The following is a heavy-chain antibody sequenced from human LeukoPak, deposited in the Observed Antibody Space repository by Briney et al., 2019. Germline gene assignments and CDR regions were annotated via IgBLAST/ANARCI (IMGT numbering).Heavy chain of an antibody. CDR2: ISTKVNSYAT. J-gene: IGHJ4*02. V-gene: IGHV3-73*01. Sequence: GGSLKVSCAASGFTFSGSTMYWVRQASGEGLEWVGRISTKVNSYATENAASVNGRFTLSRDDLKNTAYLQMNNLKTEDTAVYHCIRLGGYEAYWGQGTLVTVSS. D-gene: IGHD5-12*01. CDR1: GFTFSGST. CDR3: IRLGGYEAY.